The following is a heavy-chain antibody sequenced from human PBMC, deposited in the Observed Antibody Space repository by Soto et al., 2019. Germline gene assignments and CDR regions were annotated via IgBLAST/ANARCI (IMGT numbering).Heavy chain of an antibody. J-gene: IGHJ1*01. CDR1: GFTFSSYS. D-gene: IGHD6-13*01. V-gene: IGHV3-48*01. CDR2: ISSSSSTI. CDR3: ARSLGIAAAGDAEYFQH. Sequence: EVQLVESGGGLVQPGGSLRLSCAASGFTFSSYSMNWVRQAPGKGLEWVSYISSSSSTIYYADSVKGRFTISRDNAKNSLYLQMNSLRAEDTAVYHCARSLGIAAAGDAEYFQHWGQGTLVTVSS.